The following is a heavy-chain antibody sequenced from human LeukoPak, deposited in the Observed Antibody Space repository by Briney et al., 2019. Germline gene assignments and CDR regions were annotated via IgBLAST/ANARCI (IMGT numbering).Heavy chain of an antibody. D-gene: IGHD1-26*01. V-gene: IGHV1-2*02. CDR2: ISPNSGGT. CDR1: GYTFIDYY. Sequence: GASVRVSCKSSGYTFIDYYMHWVRQAPGQGLKWIGWISPNSGGTKYVQKFQGRVTMTRDTSITTVYMELSGLSFDDTAVYYCARGGGRYSVDYWGQGTLVTVSS. CDR3: ARGGGRYSVDY. J-gene: IGHJ4*02.